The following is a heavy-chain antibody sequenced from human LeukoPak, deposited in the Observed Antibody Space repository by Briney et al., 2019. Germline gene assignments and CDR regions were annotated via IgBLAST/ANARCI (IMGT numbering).Heavy chain of an antibody. CDR2: IKQDGSEK. D-gene: IGHD3-10*01. V-gene: IGHV3-7*04. Sequence: GGSLRLSCAASGFTFSSYWMSWGRQAPGKGMEWVANIKQDGSEKYYVDSVKGRFTISRDNAKNTLYMQMNSLRAEDTAVYYCARDKEVRGVIGGMDVWGQGTTVTVS. CDR1: GFTFSSYW. CDR3: ARDKEVRGVIGGMDV. J-gene: IGHJ6*02.